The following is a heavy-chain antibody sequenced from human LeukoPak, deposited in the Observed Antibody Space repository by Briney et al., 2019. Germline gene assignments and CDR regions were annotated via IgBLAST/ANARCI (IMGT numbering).Heavy chain of an antibody. CDR1: GFTFDDYA. Sequence: PGGSLRLSCAASGFTFDDYAMHWVRQAPGKGLEWVSGISWNSGSIGYADSVKGRFTISRDNAKNSLYLQMNSLRAEDMALYYCAREYYYDSSGYWRDAFDIWGQGTMVTVSS. CDR2: ISWNSGSI. V-gene: IGHV3-9*03. J-gene: IGHJ3*02. D-gene: IGHD3-22*01. CDR3: AREYYYDSSGYWRDAFDI.